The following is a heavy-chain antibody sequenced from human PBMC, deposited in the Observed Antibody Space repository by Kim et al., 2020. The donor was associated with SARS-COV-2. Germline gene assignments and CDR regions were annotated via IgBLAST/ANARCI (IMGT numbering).Heavy chain of an antibody. D-gene: IGHD3-3*01. CDR2: IIPSGGAT. Sequence: ASVKVSCKASGYTFTSYYIHWVRQAPGQGPEWMGLIIPSGGATAYSEMFQGRVTMTRDTSTSTVHMELSSLRSEDTAVYYCARSDFTHCFHSWGQGTLVTVSS. CDR1: GYTFTSYY. V-gene: IGHV1-46*01. CDR3: ARSDFTHCFHS. J-gene: IGHJ5*01.